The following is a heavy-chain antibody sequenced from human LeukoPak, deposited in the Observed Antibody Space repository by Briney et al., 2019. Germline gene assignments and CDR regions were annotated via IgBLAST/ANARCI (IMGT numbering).Heavy chain of an antibody. V-gene: IGHV4-34*01. CDR1: GGSFSGYY. Sequence: QTSETLSLTCAVYGGSFSGYYWSWIRQPPGKGLEWIGEINHSGSTNYNPSLKSRVTISVDTSKNQFSLKLSSVTAAGTAVYYCARGPAGYYYYGMDVWGQGTTVTVSS. CDR2: INHSGST. J-gene: IGHJ6*02. D-gene: IGHD6-19*01. CDR3: ARGPAGYYYYGMDV.